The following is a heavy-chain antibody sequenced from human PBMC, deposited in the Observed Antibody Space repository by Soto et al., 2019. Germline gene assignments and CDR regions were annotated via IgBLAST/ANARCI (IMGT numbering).Heavy chain of an antibody. CDR3: ARSRITIFGVVRGYFDY. CDR2: INHSGST. Sequence: ASETLSLTCAVYGGSFSGYYWSWIRQPPGKGLEWIGEINHSGSTNYNPSLKSRVTISVDTSKNQFSLKLSSVTAADTAVYYCARSRITIFGVVRGYFDYWGQGTLVTVSS. D-gene: IGHD3-3*01. J-gene: IGHJ4*02. CDR1: GGSFSGYY. V-gene: IGHV4-34*01.